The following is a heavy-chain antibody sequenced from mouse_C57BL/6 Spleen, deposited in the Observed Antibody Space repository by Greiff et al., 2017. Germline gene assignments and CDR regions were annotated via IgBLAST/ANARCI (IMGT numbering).Heavy chain of an antibody. CDR2: IYPGDGDT. J-gene: IGHJ2*01. CDR1: GYAFSSYW. CDR3: ARVDGTLLLLFDY. D-gene: IGHD1-1*01. V-gene: IGHV1-80*01. Sequence: QVQLKQSGAELVKPGASVKISCKASGYAFSSYWMNWVKQRPGKGLEWIGQIYPGDGDTNYNGKFKGQATLTADKSSSTAYMQLSSLTSEDSAVYFCARVDGTLLLLFDYWGQGTTLTVSS.